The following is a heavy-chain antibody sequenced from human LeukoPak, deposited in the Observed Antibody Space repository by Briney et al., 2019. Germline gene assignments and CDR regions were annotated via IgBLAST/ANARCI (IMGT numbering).Heavy chain of an antibody. J-gene: IGHJ4*02. Sequence: GASVKVSCKASGYTFTYYYMHWMRQAPGQGLEWMGMINPNSGSTSYAQKFQGRVTMTRGTSTSTVYMELSSLRSEDTALYYCAGESDIGRDFDHWGQGTLVTVSS. CDR2: INPNSGST. CDR3: AGESDIGRDFDH. V-gene: IGHV1-46*01. D-gene: IGHD2-15*01. CDR1: GYTFTYYY.